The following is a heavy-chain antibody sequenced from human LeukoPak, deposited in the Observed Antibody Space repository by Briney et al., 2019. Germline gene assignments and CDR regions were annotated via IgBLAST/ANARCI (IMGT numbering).Heavy chain of an antibody. D-gene: IGHD6-19*01. J-gene: IGHJ4*02. CDR2: ITYDGSNK. Sequence: PGGSLRLSCAASGFTFSSYGMHWVRQAPGKGLESVAFITYDGSNKYYAESVKGRFTISRDDSKNTLYVQMNSLRGEDTAVYHCARDLTYSGWYYFDCWGQGTLVTVSS. CDR1: GFTFSSYG. CDR3: ARDLTYSGWYYFDC. V-gene: IGHV3-30*02.